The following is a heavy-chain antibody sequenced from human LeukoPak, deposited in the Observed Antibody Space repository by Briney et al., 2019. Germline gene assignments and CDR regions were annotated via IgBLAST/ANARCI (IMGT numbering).Heavy chain of an antibody. J-gene: IGHJ4*02. V-gene: IGHV1-18*01. D-gene: IGHD6-25*01. Sequence: ASVKVSCKASGYTFTMLGISWVRQAPGQGLEWMGWISAYNGDTKYAQKFQGRDTMTTDTSTSTAYIEVRSLRSDDTAVYYCARASQRLGDSDYWGQGTLVTVSS. CDR1: GYTFTMLG. CDR2: ISAYNGDT. CDR3: ARASQRLGDSDY.